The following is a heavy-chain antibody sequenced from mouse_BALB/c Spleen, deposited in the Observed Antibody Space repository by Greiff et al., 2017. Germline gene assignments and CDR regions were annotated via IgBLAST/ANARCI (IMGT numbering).Heavy chain of an antibody. V-gene: IGHV1-4*01. CDR2: INPSSGYT. J-gene: IGHJ2*01. CDR1: GYTFTSYT. Sequence: QVQLQQSGAELARPGASVKMSCKASGYTFTSYTMHWVKQRPGQGLEWIGYINPSSGYTNYNQKFKSKATLTVDKSSSTAYMQLSSLTSEDSAVYYCARRSPNGFFFDYWGQGTTLTVSS. CDR3: ARRSPNGFFFDY.